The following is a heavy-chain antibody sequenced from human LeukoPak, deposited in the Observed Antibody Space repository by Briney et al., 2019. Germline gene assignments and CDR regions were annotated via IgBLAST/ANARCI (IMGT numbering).Heavy chain of an antibody. V-gene: IGHV3-33*01. Sequence: PGGSLRLSCAASGFTFSSYGMHWVRQAPGKGLEWVAVIWYDGSNKYYADSVKGRFTISRDNSKNTLYLQMNSLRAEDTAVYYCARDILGIAARPPGYYYGMDVRGQGTTVTVSS. J-gene: IGHJ6*02. D-gene: IGHD6-6*01. CDR2: IWYDGSNK. CDR3: ARDILGIAARPPGYYYGMDV. CDR1: GFTFSSYG.